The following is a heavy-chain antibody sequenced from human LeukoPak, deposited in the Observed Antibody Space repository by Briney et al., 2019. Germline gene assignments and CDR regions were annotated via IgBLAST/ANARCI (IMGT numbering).Heavy chain of an antibody. V-gene: IGHV4-59*08. Sequence: PSETLSLTCTVSGGSISSYFWSWIRQPPGKGLEWIGHISYIGNTNYNTSLKSRLTMSIDTSKKQFSLKLSAVTAADTAVYYCARCDPYYIDSWGQGTLVTVSS. CDR2: ISYIGNT. CDR3: ARCDPYYIDS. CDR1: GGSISSYF. J-gene: IGHJ4*02. D-gene: IGHD2-21*02.